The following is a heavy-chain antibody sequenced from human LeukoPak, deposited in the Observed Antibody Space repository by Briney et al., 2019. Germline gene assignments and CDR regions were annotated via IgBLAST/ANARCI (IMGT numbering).Heavy chain of an antibody. V-gene: IGHV4-34*01. CDR2: INHSGST. Sequence: SETLSLTCAVYGGSFSGYYWSWIRQPPGKGLEWIGGINHSGSTNYNPSLKSRVTISVDTSKNQFSLKLSSVTAADTAVYYCARRPLIAVAGKNWFDPWGQGTLVTVSS. D-gene: IGHD6-19*01. CDR1: GGSFSGYY. CDR3: ARRPLIAVAGKNWFDP. J-gene: IGHJ5*02.